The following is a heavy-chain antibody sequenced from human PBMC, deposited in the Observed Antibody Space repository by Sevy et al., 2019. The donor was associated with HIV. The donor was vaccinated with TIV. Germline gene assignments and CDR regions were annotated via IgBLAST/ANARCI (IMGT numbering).Heavy chain of an antibody. Sequence: GGSLRLSCAASGFTFSSYAMHWVRQAPRKGLEWVAVISYDGSNKYYADSVKGRFTISRDNSKNTLYLQMNSLRAEDTAVYYCAREGGEIAARPDQLPFDYWGQGTLVTVSS. D-gene: IGHD6-6*01. CDR3: AREGGEIAARPDQLPFDY. V-gene: IGHV3-30-3*01. CDR2: ISYDGSNK. CDR1: GFTFSSYA. J-gene: IGHJ4*02.